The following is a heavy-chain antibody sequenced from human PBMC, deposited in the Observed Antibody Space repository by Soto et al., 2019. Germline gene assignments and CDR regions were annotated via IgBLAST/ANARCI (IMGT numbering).Heavy chain of an antibody. CDR1: GYTFTNYA. J-gene: IGHJ4*02. CDR3: ARRNVYGSGSYSFDY. D-gene: IGHD3-10*01. Sequence: QVQLVQSGAEVKKPGASVKVSCKASGYTFTNYAMHWVRQAPGQRLEWLGWINAAIGNTKSSEKFQGSVTISRDTSANTAYMELSSLRSEDTAVYYCARRNVYGSGSYSFDYWGQGTLVTVSS. V-gene: IGHV1-3*01. CDR2: INAAIGNT.